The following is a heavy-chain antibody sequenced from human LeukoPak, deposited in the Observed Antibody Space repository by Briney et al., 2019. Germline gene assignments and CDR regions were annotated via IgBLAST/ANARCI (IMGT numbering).Heavy chain of an antibody. Sequence: GGSLRLSCAASGFTFSSFAMSWVRQAPGKGLEWVSYISSSSSTIYYADSVKGRFTISRDNAKNSLYLQMNSLRAEDTAVYYCARGGYNDYWGQGTLVTVSS. CDR1: GFTFSSFA. D-gene: IGHD5-18*01. J-gene: IGHJ4*02. CDR2: ISSSSSTI. CDR3: ARGGYNDY. V-gene: IGHV3-48*04.